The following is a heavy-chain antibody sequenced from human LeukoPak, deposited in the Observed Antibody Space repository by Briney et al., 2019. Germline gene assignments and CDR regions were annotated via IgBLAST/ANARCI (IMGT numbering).Heavy chain of an antibody. CDR3: ARNRGHYYGSGSYEARGFDY. V-gene: IGHV3-30*04. D-gene: IGHD3-10*01. CDR2: ISYDGSNK. CDR1: GFTFSSYA. Sequence: GGSLRLSCAASGFTFSSYAMHWVRQAPGKGLEWVAVISYDGSNKYYADSVKGRFTISRDNSENTLYLQMNSLRAEDTAVYYCARNRGHYYGSGSYEARGFDYWGQGTLVTVSS. J-gene: IGHJ4*02.